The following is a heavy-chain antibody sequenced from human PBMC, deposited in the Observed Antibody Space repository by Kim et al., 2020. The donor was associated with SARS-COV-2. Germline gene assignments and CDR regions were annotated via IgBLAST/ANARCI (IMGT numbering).Heavy chain of an antibody. Sequence: KFQGRVTITADESTSTAYLELSSLRSEDTAVYYCARGRDYYDTQMGWFDPWGQGTLVTVSS. J-gene: IGHJ5*02. D-gene: IGHD3-22*01. CDR3: ARGRDYYDTQMGWFDP. V-gene: IGHV1-69*01.